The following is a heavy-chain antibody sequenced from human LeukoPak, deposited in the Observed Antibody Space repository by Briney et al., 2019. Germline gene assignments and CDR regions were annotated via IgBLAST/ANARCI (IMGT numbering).Heavy chain of an antibody. CDR2: IKQDGGET. CDR3: AREASIAAFFDY. D-gene: IGHD6-6*01. V-gene: IGHV3-7*01. CDR1: GFTFSSYW. J-gene: IGHJ4*02. Sequence: PGGPLRLSCAASGFTFSSYWMTWVRQAPGKGPEWVANIKQDGGETYYGDSVKGRFTISRDNAKNSLYLQMNSLRAEDTAVYYCAREASIAAFFDYWGQGTLVTVSS.